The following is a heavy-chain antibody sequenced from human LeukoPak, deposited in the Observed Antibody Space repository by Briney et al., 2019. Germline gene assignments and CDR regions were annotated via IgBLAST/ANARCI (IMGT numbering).Heavy chain of an antibody. CDR3: ARSGGYYYDSSGLQDYFDY. CDR2: MFPVFGTA. Sequence: ASVKVSCKASGGTFNSYAINWVRQAPGQGLEWMGRMFPVFGTANYAQKFQGRVTITADESTSTAYMELSSLRSEDTAVYYCARSGGYYYDSSGLQDYFDYRGQGTLVTVSS. D-gene: IGHD3-22*01. CDR1: GGTFNSYA. J-gene: IGHJ4*02. V-gene: IGHV1-69*13.